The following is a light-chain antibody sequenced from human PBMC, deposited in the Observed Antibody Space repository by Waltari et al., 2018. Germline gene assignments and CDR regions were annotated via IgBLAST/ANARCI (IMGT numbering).Light chain of an antibody. CDR1: QNVSDN. Sequence: EILMTQSPVALSVSTGERATLSCRASQNVSDNLAWYQQRPGQAPSLLIYGVSIRAPGVPDRFSGGGSATQFTRTINSLQSSDSALYYCQQYMNWPPGYTFGQGTKVEIK. CDR3: QQYMNWPPGYT. J-gene: IGKJ2*01. CDR2: GVS. V-gene: IGKV3D-15*01.